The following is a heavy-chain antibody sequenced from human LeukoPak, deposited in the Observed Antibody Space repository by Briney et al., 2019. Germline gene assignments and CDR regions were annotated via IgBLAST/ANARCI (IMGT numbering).Heavy chain of an antibody. Sequence: GGSLRLSCSASGFTFSTYGMHWVRQAPGKGLEWVAFIRYDGSDKYYADSVKGRFTISRDNSKNTLYLQMNSLRAEDTAVYYCAKDAYGGSFLFDYWGQGTLVTVSS. CDR3: AKDAYGGSFLFDY. CDR2: IRYDGSDK. D-gene: IGHD2-21*01. V-gene: IGHV3-30*02. J-gene: IGHJ4*02. CDR1: GFTFSTYG.